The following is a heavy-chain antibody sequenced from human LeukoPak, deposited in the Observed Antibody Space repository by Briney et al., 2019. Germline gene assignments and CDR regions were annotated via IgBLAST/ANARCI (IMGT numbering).Heavy chain of an antibody. CDR2: IYHSGST. V-gene: IGHV4-38-2*02. CDR3: AREGEAYCGGDCYSSAFDI. D-gene: IGHD2-21*02. CDR1: GGSITDYH. Sequence: SETLSLTCTVSGGSITDYHWIWIRQPPGKGLEWIGSIYHSGSTYYNPSLKSRVTVSVDTSKNQFSLKLSSVTAADTAVYYCAREGEAYCGGDCYSSAFDIWGQGTMVTVSS. J-gene: IGHJ3*02.